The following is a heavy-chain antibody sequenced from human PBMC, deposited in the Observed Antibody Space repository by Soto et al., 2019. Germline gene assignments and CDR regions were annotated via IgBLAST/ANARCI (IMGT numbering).Heavy chain of an antibody. CDR1: GFIFSCYA. Sequence: PEVSMRLSCEPAGFIFSCYAMNWVRQAPGKGLQWVSSITGSSDYTSSIASVKGRFTISSDNSKNTLYLQMNSLRAEDTAVYFCAKEKTTSAHHGLEYWRQESLVTTSS. D-gene: IGHD1-26*01. J-gene: IGHJ4*02. CDR2: ITGSSDYT. CDR3: AKEKTTSAHHGLEY. V-gene: IGHV3-23*01.